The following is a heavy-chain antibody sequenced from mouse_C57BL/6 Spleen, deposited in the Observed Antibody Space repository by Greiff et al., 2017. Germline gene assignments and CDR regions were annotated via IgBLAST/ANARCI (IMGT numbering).Heavy chain of an antibody. CDR3: ARYRGRIDY. V-gene: IGHV7-3*01. CDR1: GFTFTDYY. D-gene: IGHD3-3*01. J-gene: IGHJ2*01. Sequence: EVQLQESGGGLVQPGGSLSLSCAASGFTFTDYYMSWVRQPPGKALEWLGFIRNKANGYTTEYSASVKGRFTISRDNSQSILYLQMNALRAEDSATYYGARYRGRIDYWGQGTTLTVSS. CDR2: IRNKANGYTT.